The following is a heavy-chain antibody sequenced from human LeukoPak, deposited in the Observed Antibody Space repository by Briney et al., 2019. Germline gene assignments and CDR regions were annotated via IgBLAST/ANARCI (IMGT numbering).Heavy chain of an antibody. D-gene: IGHD3-9*01. Sequence: GGSLRLSCAASGFTFSSYVMSWVRQAPGKGLEWVSLISGNDGSTYYADSVKGRFTISRDNSKNTLYLQMNSLRAEDTAVYYCAKGGLRYFDWLLYLDYWGQGTLVTVSS. V-gene: IGHV3-23*01. CDR2: ISGNDGST. CDR1: GFTFSSYV. J-gene: IGHJ4*02. CDR3: AKGGLRYFDWLLYLDY.